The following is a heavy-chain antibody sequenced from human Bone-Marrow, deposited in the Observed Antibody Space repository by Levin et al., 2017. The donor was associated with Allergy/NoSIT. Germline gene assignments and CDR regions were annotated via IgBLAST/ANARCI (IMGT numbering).Heavy chain of an antibody. J-gene: IGHJ4*02. CDR3: AKEEQQLYFFDY. CDR2: ISGSAGST. V-gene: IGHV3-23*01. Sequence: SCAASGFTFSSYAMNWVRQAPGKGLEWVSSISGSAGSTSYADSVKGRFTISRDNSKNTLYLHMNSLRAVDTGVYYCAKEEQQLYFFDYWGQGTLVTVSS. CDR1: GFTFSSYA. D-gene: IGHD6-13*01.